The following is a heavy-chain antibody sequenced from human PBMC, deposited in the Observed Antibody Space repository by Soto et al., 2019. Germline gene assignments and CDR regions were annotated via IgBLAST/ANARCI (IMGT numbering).Heavy chain of an antibody. CDR1: GFTFSSYA. CDR2: ISSNGGST. J-gene: IGHJ3*02. D-gene: IGHD3-9*01. V-gene: IGHV3-64*01. Sequence: GGSLRLSCAASGFTFSSYAMHWVRQAPGKGLEYVSAISSNGGSTYYANSVKGRFTISRDNSKNTLYLQMGSLRAEDMAVYYCAREYYDILTGYSGAFDIWGQGTMVTVSS. CDR3: AREYYDILTGYSGAFDI.